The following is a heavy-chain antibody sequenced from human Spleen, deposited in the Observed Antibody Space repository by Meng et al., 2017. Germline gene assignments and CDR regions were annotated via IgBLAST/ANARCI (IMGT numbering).Heavy chain of an antibody. J-gene: IGHJ4*02. Sequence: GGSLRLSCAASGFTFSSYSMNWVRQAPGKGLEWVSSISSSSSYIYYADSVKGRFTISRDNAKNLLYLQMNSLRAEDTAVYYCARETDSYGAFDYWGQGTLVTVSS. CDR2: ISSSSSYI. CDR3: ARETDSYGAFDY. D-gene: IGHD5-18*01. CDR1: GFTFSSYS. V-gene: IGHV3-21*06.